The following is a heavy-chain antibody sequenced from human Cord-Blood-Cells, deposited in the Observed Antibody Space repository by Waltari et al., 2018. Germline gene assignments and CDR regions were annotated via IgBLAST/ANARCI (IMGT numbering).Heavy chain of an antibody. J-gene: IGHJ4*02. V-gene: IGHV4-34*01. CDR3: ARVRGYSYGDLDY. CDR1: GGSFSGYY. Sequence: QVQLQPWGAGLLKPSETLSLTCAVYGGSFSGYYWSWIRQPPGKGLEWIGEINHSGSTNYNPSLKSRVTISVDTSKNQFSLKLSSVTAADTAVYYCARVRGYSYGDLDYWGQGTLVTVSS. CDR2: INHSGST. D-gene: IGHD5-18*01.